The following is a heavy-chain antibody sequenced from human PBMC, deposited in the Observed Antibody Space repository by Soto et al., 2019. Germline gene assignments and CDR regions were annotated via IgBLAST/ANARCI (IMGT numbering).Heavy chain of an antibody. J-gene: IGHJ6*02. Sequence: QVQLVQSGAEVKKPGASVKVSCKASEDTFTRYVIHWVRQAPGQRLEWMGWINAGNGNTKYSQNFQGRVTITRDASASTAYMELSSLRSQDTAVYYCATSTIDTSTWKQYFYGMGIWGQGSTVTVSS. CDR2: INAGNGNT. CDR1: EDTFTRYV. V-gene: IGHV1-3*01. D-gene: IGHD6-13*01. CDR3: ATSTIDTSTWKQYFYGMGI.